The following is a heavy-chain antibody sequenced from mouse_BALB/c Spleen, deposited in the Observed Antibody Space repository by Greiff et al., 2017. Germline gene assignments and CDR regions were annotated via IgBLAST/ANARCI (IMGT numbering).Heavy chain of an antibody. Sequence: EVKLQESGGGLVKPGGSLKLSCAASGFTFSSYAMSWVRQTPEKRLEWVASISSGGSTYYPDSVKGRFTISRDNARNILYLQMSSLRSEDTAMYYCASRGGYDVYFDYWGQGTTLTVSS. D-gene: IGHD2-2*01. V-gene: IGHV5-6-5*01. CDR2: ISSGGST. CDR1: GFTFSSYA. J-gene: IGHJ2*01. CDR3: ASRGGYDVYFDY.